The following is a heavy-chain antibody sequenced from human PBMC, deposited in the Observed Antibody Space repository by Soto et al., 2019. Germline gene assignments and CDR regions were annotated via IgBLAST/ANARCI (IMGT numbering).Heavy chain of an antibody. V-gene: IGHV1-2*04. CDR2: INPNSGGT. Sequence: ASVKVSCKASGYTFTGYHIHWVRHAPEQGLEWMGWINPNSGGTNYAQKFQGWVTMTRDTAISTAYMELSRLRSDDTAVYYCARAGGRYDSSCYYWLWAFDIWGQGTLVTVSS. CDR1: GYTFTGYH. J-gene: IGHJ3*02. D-gene: IGHD3-22*01. CDR3: ARAGGRYDSSCYYWLWAFDI.